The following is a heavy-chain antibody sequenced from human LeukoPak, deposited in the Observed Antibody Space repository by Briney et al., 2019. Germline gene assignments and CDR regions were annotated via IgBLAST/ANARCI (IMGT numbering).Heavy chain of an antibody. Sequence: ASVKVSCKASGYTFTSYYMHWVRQAPGQGLEWMGINNPSGGSTSYAQKFQGRVTMTRDTSTSTVYLELSSLRSEDTAVYYCARSAAGAGTSIHYYYYYGMDVWGQGTTVTVSS. CDR3: ARSAAGAGTSIHYYYYYGMDV. J-gene: IGHJ6*02. D-gene: IGHD6-13*01. V-gene: IGHV1-46*01. CDR2: NNPSGGST. CDR1: GYTFTSYY.